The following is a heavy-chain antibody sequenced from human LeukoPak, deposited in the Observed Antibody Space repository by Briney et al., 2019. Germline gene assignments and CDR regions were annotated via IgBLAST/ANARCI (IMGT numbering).Heavy chain of an antibody. Sequence: PGGSLRLSCAASGFTFSSYSMNWVRQAPGKGLEWVSYISGSSSTVYYADSVKGRFTISRDNSKNTLYLQMNSLRAEDTAVYYCAKDLPAQRLSDSWGQGTLVTVSS. J-gene: IGHJ4*02. CDR1: GFTFSSYS. CDR2: ISGSSSTV. CDR3: AKDLPAQRLSDS. V-gene: IGHV3-48*01. D-gene: IGHD3-16*01.